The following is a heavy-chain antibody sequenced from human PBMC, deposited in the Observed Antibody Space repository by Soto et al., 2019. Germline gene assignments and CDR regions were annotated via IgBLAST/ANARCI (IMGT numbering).Heavy chain of an antibody. J-gene: IGHJ6*02. V-gene: IGHV1-69*13. CDR2: IIPLFGTT. CDR3: VSVGYCSSTNCLFYYYHYGMDV. Sequence: SVKVSCKASGGTFISHAISWVRQAPGRGLEWMGGIIPLFGTTNYAQNFRARVTITADESTSTAYMELSSLTSEDTAVYYCVSVGYCSSTNCLFYYYHYGMDVWGQGTTVTVSS. CDR1: GGTFISHA. D-gene: IGHD2-2*03.